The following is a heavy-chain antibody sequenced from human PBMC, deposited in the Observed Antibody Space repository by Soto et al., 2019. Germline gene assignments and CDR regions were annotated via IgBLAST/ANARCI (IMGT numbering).Heavy chain of an antibody. CDR1: GFTFSIYG. Sequence: GGALRLSCASSGFTFSIYGIDWVRQAPGKGLDPVALISYDGSNKYYADSVKGRFTISRDNSKNTLYLQMNSLRAEDTAMYYCAKDATYYYDSSAYYGPFDYWGQGTMVTVSS. D-gene: IGHD3-22*01. CDR3: AKDATYYYDSSAYYGPFDY. CDR2: ISYDGSNK. V-gene: IGHV3-30*18. J-gene: IGHJ4*02.